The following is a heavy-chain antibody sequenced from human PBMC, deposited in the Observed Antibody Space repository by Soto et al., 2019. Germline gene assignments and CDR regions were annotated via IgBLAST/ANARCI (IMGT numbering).Heavy chain of an antibody. D-gene: IGHD6-19*01. J-gene: IGHJ4*02. Sequence: SVKVSCKASGGTFSSYAISWVRQAPGQGLEWMGGIIPIFGTANYAQKFQGRVTITADESTSTAYMELSSLRSEDTAVYYCAARYENSSGWVIDYWGQGTMVTVSS. CDR1: GGTFSSYA. CDR3: AARYENSSGWVIDY. CDR2: IIPIFGTA. V-gene: IGHV1-69*13.